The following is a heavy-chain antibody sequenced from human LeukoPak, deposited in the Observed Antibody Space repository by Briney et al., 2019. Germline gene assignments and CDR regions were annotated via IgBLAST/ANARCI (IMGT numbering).Heavy chain of an antibody. CDR3: ARDGTYYDFWSGYGY. D-gene: IGHD3-3*01. J-gene: IGHJ4*02. Sequence: GGSPRLSCAASGFTFSSYAMHWVRQAPGKGLEWVAVISYDGSNKYYADSVKGRFTTSRDNSKNTLYLQMNSLRAEDTAVYYCARDGTYYDFWSGYGYWGQGTLVTVSS. V-gene: IGHV3-30-3*01. CDR1: GFTFSSYA. CDR2: ISYDGSNK.